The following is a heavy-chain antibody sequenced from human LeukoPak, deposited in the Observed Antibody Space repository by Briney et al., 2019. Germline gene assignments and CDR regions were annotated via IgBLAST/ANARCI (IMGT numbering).Heavy chain of an antibody. D-gene: IGHD3-16*01. J-gene: IGHJ4*02. CDR2: IYYSGST. CDR1: GGSISSSSYY. Sequence: SETLSLTCTVSGGSISSSSYYWGWIRQPPGRGLEGIGSIYYSGSTYYNPSLKRRVPISVETSKNHFSLKLSSLTAADTAVYYCARGYVSFHYWGQRTLVTVSS. CDR3: ARGYVSFHY. V-gene: IGHV4-39*07.